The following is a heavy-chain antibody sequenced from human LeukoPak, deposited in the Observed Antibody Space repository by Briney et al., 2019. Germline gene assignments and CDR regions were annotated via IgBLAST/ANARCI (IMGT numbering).Heavy chain of an antibody. D-gene: IGHD3-10*01. CDR1: GGSFSYF. Sequence: SETLSLTCAASGGSFSYFWSWIRQPPGKGLEWIGEISHSGSTNYNPSLKSRVTISVDTSKSQFSLELTSVTAADTAVYYCARRRRYYSSGSDFDSWGQGNLVTVSS. CDR2: ISHSGST. CDR3: ARRRRYYSSGSDFDS. J-gene: IGHJ4*02. V-gene: IGHV4-34*01.